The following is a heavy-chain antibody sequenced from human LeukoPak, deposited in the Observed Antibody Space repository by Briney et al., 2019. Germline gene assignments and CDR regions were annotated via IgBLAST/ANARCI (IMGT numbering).Heavy chain of an antibody. CDR2: INHSGST. V-gene: IGHV4-34*01. D-gene: IGHD2-2*01. CDR1: GGSFSGYY. Sequence: PSETLSLTCTLDGGSFSGYYWSWIRQPPGKGLEWIGEINHSGSTNYNPSLKSRVTISVDTSKNQFSLKLSSVTAADTAVYYCASSRLGYCSSTSCYLAPYYMDVWGKGTTVTVSS. J-gene: IGHJ6*03. CDR3: ASSRLGYCSSTSCYLAPYYMDV.